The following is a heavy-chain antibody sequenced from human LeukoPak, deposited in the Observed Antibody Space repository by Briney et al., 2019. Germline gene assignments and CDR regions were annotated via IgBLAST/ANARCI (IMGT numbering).Heavy chain of an antibody. D-gene: IGHD5-18*01. V-gene: IGHV4-61*02. CDR1: GGSISSGGYY. CDR3: ARDGGYSYGHGY. CDR2: IYTSGST. J-gene: IGHJ4*02. Sequence: SETLSLTCTVSGGSISSGGYYWSWIRQPAGKGLEWIGRIYTSGSTNYNPSLKSRVTISVDTSKNQFSLKLSSVTAADTAVYYCARDGGYSYGHGYWGQGTLVTVSS.